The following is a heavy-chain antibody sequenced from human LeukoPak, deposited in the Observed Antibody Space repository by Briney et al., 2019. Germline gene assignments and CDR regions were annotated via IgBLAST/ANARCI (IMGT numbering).Heavy chain of an antibody. Sequence: PSETLSLTCTVSGGSISNYYWSWIRQPAGKGLEWIGRISNSGSTNYNLVHKGRVTMSVDTSKKQFSVRLSSVTAADTAMYYCAREAGASSFRPLDCWGQGVLVSVSS. CDR1: GGSISNYY. V-gene: IGHV4-4*07. D-gene: IGHD1-26*01. CDR3: AREAGASSFRPLDC. CDR2: ISNSGST. J-gene: IGHJ4*02.